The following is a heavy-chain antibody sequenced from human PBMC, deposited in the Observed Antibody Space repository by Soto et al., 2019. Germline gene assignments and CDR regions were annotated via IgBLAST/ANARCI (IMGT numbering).Heavy chain of an antibody. D-gene: IGHD6-25*01. CDR2: IYPGDSDT. CDR1: GYSFTSYW. V-gene: IGHV5-51*01. Sequence: PGESLKISCKGSGYSFTSYWIGWVRQMPGKGLEWMGIIYPGDSDTRYSPSFQGQVTISADKSISTAYLQWSSLKASDTAMYYCARSLRADFDYYYYGMDVWGQGTTVTVSS. CDR3: ARSLRADFDYYYYGMDV. J-gene: IGHJ6*02.